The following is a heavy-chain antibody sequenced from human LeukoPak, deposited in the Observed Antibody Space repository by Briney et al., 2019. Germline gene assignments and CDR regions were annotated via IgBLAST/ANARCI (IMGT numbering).Heavy chain of an antibody. CDR3: ARDTYYYDSSGYYVHYMDV. D-gene: IGHD3-22*01. CDR2: INYRGNT. Sequence: PSETLSLTCAVSGGSISSSSYYWGWIRQPPGKGLEWIGSINYRGNTYHNPSLRSRVTMSIDTSKNQFSLNLSSVTAADTAIYYCARDTYYYDSSGYYVHYMDVWGKGTTVTVS. J-gene: IGHJ6*03. V-gene: IGHV4-39*07. CDR1: GGSISSSSYY.